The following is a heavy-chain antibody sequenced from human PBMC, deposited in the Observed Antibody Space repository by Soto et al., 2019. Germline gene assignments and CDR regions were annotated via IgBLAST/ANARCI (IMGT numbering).Heavy chain of an antibody. D-gene: IGHD6-6*01. CDR3: ARGGLFSSSEALDI. J-gene: IGHJ3*02. Sequence: PXESLRRSCAASGFTFSSYWMHGVRQAPGKGLMWVSRISSDGGRTTYADSVKGRFTISRDNAKNTLYVQMNSLRGEDTAVYYCARGGLFSSSEALDIWGQGTMVTVSS. V-gene: IGHV3-74*01. CDR1: GFTFSSYW. CDR2: ISSDGGRT.